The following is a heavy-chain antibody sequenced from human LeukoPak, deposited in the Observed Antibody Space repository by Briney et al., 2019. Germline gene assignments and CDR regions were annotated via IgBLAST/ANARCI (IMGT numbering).Heavy chain of an antibody. J-gene: IGHJ4*02. Sequence: GRSLRLSCEASGFTFTDYGMHWVRQAPGKGLEWLAVISYVESETYYADSVKGRFTISRDNAKNSLYLQMNSLRAEDTAFYYCARSGYSSSWYMFWGQGSLVTVSS. CDR1: GFTFTDYG. D-gene: IGHD6-13*01. V-gene: IGHV3-30*03. CDR3: ARSGYSSSWYMF. CDR2: ISYVESET.